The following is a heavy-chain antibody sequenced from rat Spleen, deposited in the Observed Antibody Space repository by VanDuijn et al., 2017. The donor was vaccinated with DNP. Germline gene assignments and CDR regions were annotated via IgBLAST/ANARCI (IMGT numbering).Heavy chain of an antibody. CDR3: VRHSMYTTDYGYFDY. Sequence: EVQLVESGGGLVQPGRSLKLSCAASGFTFSDYYMAWVRQAPGKGLEWVASISSSGDRTYYPDSVNGRFTVSRDGAENILYLQMNSLRSEDTATYYCVRHSMYTTDYGYFDYWGQGVMVTVSS. V-gene: IGHV5-25*01. D-gene: IGHD1-6*01. CDR1: GFTFSDYY. CDR2: ISSSGDRT. J-gene: IGHJ2*01.